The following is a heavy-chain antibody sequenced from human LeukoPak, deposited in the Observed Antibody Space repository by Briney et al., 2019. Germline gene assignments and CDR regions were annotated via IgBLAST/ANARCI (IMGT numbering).Heavy chain of an antibody. D-gene: IGHD1-26*01. V-gene: IGHV3-53*01. Sequence: GGSLRLSCAASGFTVSSNYMSWVRQAPGKGLEWVSVIYSGGSTYYADSVKGRFTISRDNSKNTLYLQMNSLRAEDTAVYYCAKDPRATSGVDYWGQGTLVTVSS. CDR1: GFTVSSNY. CDR3: AKDPRATSGVDY. CDR2: IYSGGST. J-gene: IGHJ4*02.